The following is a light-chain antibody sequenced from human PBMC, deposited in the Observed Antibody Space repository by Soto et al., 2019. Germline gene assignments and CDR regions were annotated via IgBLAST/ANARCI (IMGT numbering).Light chain of an antibody. CDR1: SSNIGAGYD. CDR2: GNN. CDR3: QSYDSGLTASV. J-gene: IGLJ3*02. Sequence: QPVLTQPPSVSGAPGQRVTISCTGSSSNIGAGYDVHWYQQLPGTAPKLLIYGNNNRPSGVPDRFSGSKSGTSAPLAITGLQAEDEADYYCQSYDSGLTASVFGGGTKLTVL. V-gene: IGLV1-40*01.